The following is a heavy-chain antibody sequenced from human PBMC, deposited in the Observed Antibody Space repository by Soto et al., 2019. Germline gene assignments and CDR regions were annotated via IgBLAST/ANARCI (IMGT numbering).Heavy chain of an antibody. CDR2: IYFSGST. J-gene: IGHJ4*02. CDR3: ARGRSYCGGDCYSDYFDY. V-gene: IGHV4-59*01. CDR1: GGSIGPYY. D-gene: IGHD2-21*02. Sequence: SETLSLTCTVSGGSIGPYYWNWIRQPPGKGLEWLGYIYFSGSTNYNPSLNSRLTISLDTSKNQFSLNLNSVTAADTAVYYCARGRSYCGGDCYSDYFDYWGQGALVTVSS.